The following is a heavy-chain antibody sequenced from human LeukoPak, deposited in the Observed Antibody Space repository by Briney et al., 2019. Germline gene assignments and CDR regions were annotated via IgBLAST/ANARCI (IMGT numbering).Heavy chain of an antibody. CDR1: GYSFVGYG. Sequence: ASLKVSCKASGYSFVGYGITWVRQAPGQGLEWMGWINPNSGGTNYAQKFQGWVTMTRDTSISTAYMELSRLRSDDTAVYYCARDRRKLWYSGYDYNWFDPWGQGTLVTVSS. D-gene: IGHD5-12*01. CDR2: INPNSGGT. V-gene: IGHV1-2*04. CDR3: ARDRRKLWYSGYDYNWFDP. J-gene: IGHJ5*02.